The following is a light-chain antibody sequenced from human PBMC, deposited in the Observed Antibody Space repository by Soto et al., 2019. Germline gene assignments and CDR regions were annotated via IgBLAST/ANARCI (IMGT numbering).Light chain of an antibody. Sequence: IVFTKSPGTLSLTKGERGTLSCRASQAVSSNFLAWYQQKPGQAPRLVIFGASNRATGIPDRFSASGSGTEFTLTISGLEPEDVAVYYCQQYATSPLTFGQGTKVDVK. CDR3: QQYATSPLT. V-gene: IGKV3-20*01. CDR1: QAVSSNF. CDR2: GAS. J-gene: IGKJ1*01.